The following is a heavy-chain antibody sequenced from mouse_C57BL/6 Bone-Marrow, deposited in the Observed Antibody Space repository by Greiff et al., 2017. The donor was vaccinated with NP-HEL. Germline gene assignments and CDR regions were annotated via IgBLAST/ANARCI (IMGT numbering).Heavy chain of an antibody. D-gene: IGHD2-3*01. CDR3: ARLRSIGWLPDFDY. CDR2: INPYNGGT. CDR1: GYTFTDYY. V-gene: IGHV1-19*01. J-gene: IGHJ2*01. Sequence: DVQLQESGPVLVKPGASVKMSCKASGYTFTDYYMNWVKQSPGKSLEWIGVINPYNGGTSYNQKFKGKATLTVDKSSSTAYMELNSLTSEDSAVYYCARLRSIGWLPDFDYWGQGTTLTVSS.